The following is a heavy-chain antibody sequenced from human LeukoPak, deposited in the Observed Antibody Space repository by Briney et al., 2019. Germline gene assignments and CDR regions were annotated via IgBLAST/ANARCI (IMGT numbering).Heavy chain of an antibody. J-gene: IGHJ4*02. D-gene: IGHD2-2*01. V-gene: IGHV4-59*08. CDR2: IYYSGTT. CDR3: ATYCSSNRCYFDY. CDR1: GGSINSYY. Sequence: SETLSLTCTVSGGSINSYYWSWIRQPPGKGLEWIGYIYYSGTTSYNPSLKSRVTISVDTSKNQFSLKLTSVTAADTAVYYCATYCSSNRCYFDYWGQGTRVT.